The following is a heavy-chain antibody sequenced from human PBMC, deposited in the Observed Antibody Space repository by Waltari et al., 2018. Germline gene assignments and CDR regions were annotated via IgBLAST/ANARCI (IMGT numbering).Heavy chain of an antibody. D-gene: IGHD1-26*01. CDR3: LGSGSFNDAFDI. Sequence: EVQLVESGGGLVQPGGSLRLSCAASGFTFSSYWMSWVRQAPGKGLEWGANIKQDGSEKYYVDSVKGRFTISRDNAKNSLYLQMNSLRAEDTAVYYCLGSGSFNDAFDIWGQGTMVTVSS. CDR2: IKQDGSEK. J-gene: IGHJ3*02. V-gene: IGHV3-7*01. CDR1: GFTFSSYW.